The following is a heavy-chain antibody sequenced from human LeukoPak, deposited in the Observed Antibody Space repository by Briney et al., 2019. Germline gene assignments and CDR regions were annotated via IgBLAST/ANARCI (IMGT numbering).Heavy chain of an antibody. Sequence: PSETLFLTCAVYGGSFSGYYRSWIRQPPGKGLEWIGEINHSGSTDYNPSLKSRVTISVDTSKNQFSLKLSSVTAADTAVYYCARGLTQLWLRTSYFDYWGQGTLVTVSS. D-gene: IGHD5-18*01. CDR1: GGSFSGYY. V-gene: IGHV4-34*01. CDR2: INHSGST. CDR3: ARGLTQLWLRTSYFDY. J-gene: IGHJ4*02.